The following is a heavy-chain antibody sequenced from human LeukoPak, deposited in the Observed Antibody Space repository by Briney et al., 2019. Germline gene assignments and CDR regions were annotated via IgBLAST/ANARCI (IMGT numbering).Heavy chain of an antibody. V-gene: IGHV4-34*01. CDR3: ARGPYYDFWSGYYSYFDY. CDR1: GGSFSGYY. J-gene: IGHJ4*02. CDR2: INHSGST. D-gene: IGHD3-3*01. Sequence: SETLSLTCAVYGGSFSGYYWSWIRQPPGKGLEWIGEINHSGSTNYNPSLKSRVTISVDRSKNQFSLKLSSVTAADTAVYYCARGPYYDFWSGYYSYFDYWGQGTLVTVSS.